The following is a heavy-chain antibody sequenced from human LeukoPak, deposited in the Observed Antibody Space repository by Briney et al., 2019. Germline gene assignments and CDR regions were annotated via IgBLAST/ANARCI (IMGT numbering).Heavy chain of an antibody. V-gene: IGHV1-46*01. CDR3: ATPAYYYGSGSYDD. CDR2: INPSGGIT. Sequence: ASVKVSCKASGYTFTNYYMHWVRQAPGQGLEWMGIINPSGGITNYAQKFQGRVTMTRDMSTSTVYMELSSLRSEDTAVYYCATPAYYYGSGSYDDWGREPWSPSPQ. CDR1: GYTFTNYY. D-gene: IGHD3-10*01. J-gene: IGHJ4*02.